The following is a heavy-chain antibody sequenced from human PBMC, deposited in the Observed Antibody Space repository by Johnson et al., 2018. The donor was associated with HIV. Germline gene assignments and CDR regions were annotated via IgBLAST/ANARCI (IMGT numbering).Heavy chain of an antibody. Sequence: VQLVESGGGVVQPGRSLRLSCAASGFTFDDSALHWVRHAPGKGLEWVSGLSWNSGSIGYAASVKGPFIIYRDNSKNTLSLKRYSRRADDTAVYYCARDYRGRTVDAFDVWGQGTLVIVSS. CDR1: GFTFDDSA. J-gene: IGHJ3*01. CDR3: ARDYRGRTVDAFDV. V-gene: IGHV3-9*01. CDR2: LSWNSGSI. D-gene: IGHD2-15*01.